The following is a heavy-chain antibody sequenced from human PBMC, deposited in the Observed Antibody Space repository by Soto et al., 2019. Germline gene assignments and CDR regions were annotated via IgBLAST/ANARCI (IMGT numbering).Heavy chain of an antibody. Sequence: TSETLSLTCTVSGSSISSYYWSWIRQPPGKGLEWIGNIYYSGSTNYNPSLKSRVTISVDTSKNQFSLKLSSVTAADTAVYYCARHHPTEFNYLDYWGQGTLVTVSS. CDR3: ARHHPTEFNYLDY. CDR1: GSSISSYY. J-gene: IGHJ4*02. CDR2: IYYSGST. V-gene: IGHV4-59*08.